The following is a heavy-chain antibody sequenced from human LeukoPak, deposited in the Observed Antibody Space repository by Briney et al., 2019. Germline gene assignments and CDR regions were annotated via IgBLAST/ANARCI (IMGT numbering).Heavy chain of an antibody. CDR1: GFTFSSYA. Sequence: GGSLRLACAASGFTFSSYAISWVRQAPGKGLEWVSAIIGIVGSTYYADSVKGRSTISRDNSKNTLYLQMNSMRAEDTAVYYCARGAYGSGSYGDNWFDPWGQGTLVTVSS. D-gene: IGHD3-10*01. CDR3: ARGAYGSGSYGDNWFDP. V-gene: IGHV3-23*01. CDR2: IIGIVGST. J-gene: IGHJ5*02.